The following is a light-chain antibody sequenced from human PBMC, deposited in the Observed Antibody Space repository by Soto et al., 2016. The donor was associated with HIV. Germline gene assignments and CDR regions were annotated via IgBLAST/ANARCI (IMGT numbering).Light chain of an antibody. CDR2: DDS. V-gene: IGLV3-21*03. J-gene: IGLJ1*01. CDR3: QVWDRNTDQYV. Sequence: SYELTQPPSVSVAPGKTARINCGGNNIGSKSVQWYQQKPGQAPVVVVYDDSDRPSGIPERFSGSNSGNTATLTIGRVEAGDEADYYCQVWDRNTDQYVFGTGTKVSVL. CDR1: NIGSKS.